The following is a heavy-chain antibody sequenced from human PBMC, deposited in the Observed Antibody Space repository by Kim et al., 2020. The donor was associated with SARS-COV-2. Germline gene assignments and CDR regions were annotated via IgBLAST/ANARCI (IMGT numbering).Heavy chain of an antibody. V-gene: IGHV3-74*01. J-gene: IGHJ4*02. CDR3: ARVPSGNWVFDY. D-gene: IGHD7-27*01. Sequence: SYADSVKGRFTISRDNAKNTLYLQMNSLRAEDTAVYYCARVPSGNWVFDYWGQGTLVTVSS.